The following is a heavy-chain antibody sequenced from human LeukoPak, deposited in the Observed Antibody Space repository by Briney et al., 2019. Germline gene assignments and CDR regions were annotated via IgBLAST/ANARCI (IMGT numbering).Heavy chain of an antibody. V-gene: IGHV5-51*01. Sequence: GESLKSSCKGSGYSFTSFWIAWVRLMPGKGLEWMGIIYPGDSDTRYSPSFQGQVTISADKSLSIAYLQWNSLEASDTATYYCARRVATSSGSFNGMDVWGQGTTVTVSS. CDR3: ARRVATSSGSFNGMDV. CDR1: GYSFTSFW. CDR2: IYPGDSDT. D-gene: IGHD3-10*01. J-gene: IGHJ6*02.